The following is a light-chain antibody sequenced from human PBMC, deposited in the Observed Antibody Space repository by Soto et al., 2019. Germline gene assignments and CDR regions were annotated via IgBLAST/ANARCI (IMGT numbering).Light chain of an antibody. CDR1: QDIRYY. J-gene: IGKJ2*01. CDR2: DAS. Sequence: DIQMTQSPSSLSASVGDRVTITCQASQDIRYYLNWYQQKPGKAPKLLIYDASNLETGVPSRFSGSESGTDFTFTISSLQPEDVATYYCQQFDNLPTYTFGQGTKLDIK. V-gene: IGKV1-33*01. CDR3: QQFDNLPTYT.